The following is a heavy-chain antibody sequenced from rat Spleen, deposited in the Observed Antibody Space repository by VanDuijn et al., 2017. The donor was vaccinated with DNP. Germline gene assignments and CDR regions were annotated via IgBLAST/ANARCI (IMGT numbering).Heavy chain of an antibody. CDR1: GFTFSDYN. CDR3: ATSPGPNWFAY. Sequence: EVQLVESGGGSVQPGRSLKLSCAASGFTFSDYNMAWVRQAPKKGLEWVATISYDGSSTYYRDSVKGRFTISRDNANHTLYLQMDSLRSEDTATYYCATSPGPNWFAYWGQGTLVTVSS. J-gene: IGHJ3*01. D-gene: IGHD1-4*01. V-gene: IGHV5S10*01. CDR2: ISYDGSST.